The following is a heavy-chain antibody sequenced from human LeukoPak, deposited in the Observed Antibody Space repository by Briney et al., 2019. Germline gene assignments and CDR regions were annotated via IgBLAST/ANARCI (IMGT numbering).Heavy chain of an antibody. J-gene: IGHJ4*02. CDR1: GYTFTSYG. CDR3: ARDGGTNHFDY. D-gene: IGHD3-16*01. Sequence: ASVKVSCKASGYTFTSYGITWVRQAPGQGLEWMGWISAYNGNTNYAQKLQGRLTMTTDTSTSTAYMELSSLRSEDTAVYYCARDGGTNHFDYWGQGTLVTVSS. CDR2: ISAYNGNT. V-gene: IGHV1-18*01.